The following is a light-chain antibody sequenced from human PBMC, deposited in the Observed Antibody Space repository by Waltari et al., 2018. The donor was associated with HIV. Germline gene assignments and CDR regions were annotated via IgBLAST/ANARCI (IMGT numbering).Light chain of an antibody. Sequence: QSVLTQPPSASKTPGQRVLMSCSGTNSNVGNHFVSWFQQVPGGAPKLVIYRNDRRPSGVSDRFSGAKSGSSASLAISGLQSDDEADYFCASWDDKLSHWVFGVGTKLTV. J-gene: IGLJ3*02. V-gene: IGLV1-47*01. CDR2: RND. CDR3: ASWDDKLSHWV. CDR1: NSNVGNHF.